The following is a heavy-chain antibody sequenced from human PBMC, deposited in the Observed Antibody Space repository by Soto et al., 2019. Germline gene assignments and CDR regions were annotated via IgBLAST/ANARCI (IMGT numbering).Heavy chain of an antibody. D-gene: IGHD2-21*02. CDR3: AKDWDIVVVTAIRYGMDV. CDR1: GFTFSSYG. V-gene: IGHV3-30*18. CDR2: ISYDGSNK. J-gene: IGHJ6*02. Sequence: QVQLVESGGGVVQPGRSLRLSCAASGFTFSSYGMHWVRKAPGKGLEWVAVISYDGSNKYYADSVKGRFTISRDNSKNTLYLQMDSLRAEDTAVYYCAKDWDIVVVTAIRYGMDVWGQGTTVTVSS.